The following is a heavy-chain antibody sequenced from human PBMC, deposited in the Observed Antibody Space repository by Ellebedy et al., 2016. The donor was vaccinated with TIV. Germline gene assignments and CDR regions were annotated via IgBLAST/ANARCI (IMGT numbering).Heavy chain of an antibody. CDR3: AGTGLRYFYWLSGGEALDY. V-gene: IGHV1-18*01. Sequence: ASVKVSCXASGGTFSSYAISWVRQAPGQGLEWMGWISAYNGNTNYAQKLQGRVTMTTDTSTSTAYMELRSLRSDDTAVYYCAGTGLRYFYWLSGGEALDYWGQGTLVTVSS. CDR1: GGTFSSYA. J-gene: IGHJ4*02. CDR2: ISAYNGNT. D-gene: IGHD3-9*01.